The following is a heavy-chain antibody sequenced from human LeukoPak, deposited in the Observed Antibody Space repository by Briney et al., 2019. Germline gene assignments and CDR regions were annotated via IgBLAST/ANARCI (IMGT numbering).Heavy chain of an antibody. CDR2: INPNSGNT. CDR1: GGTFSSYA. Sequence: ASVKVSCKASGGTFSSYAINWVRQATGQGLKWMGWINPNSGNTGYAQKFQGRVTMTRNTSISTAYMELSSLRSEDTAVYYCARGASCGGDCYSPDYWGQGTLVTVSS. D-gene: IGHD2-21*02. J-gene: IGHJ4*02. V-gene: IGHV1-8*02. CDR3: ARGASCGGDCYSPDY.